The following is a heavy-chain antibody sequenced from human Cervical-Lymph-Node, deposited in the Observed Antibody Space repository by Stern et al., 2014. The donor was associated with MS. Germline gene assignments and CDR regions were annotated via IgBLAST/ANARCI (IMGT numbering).Heavy chain of an antibody. V-gene: IGHV1-69*09. Sequence: VQLVESGAEVKKPGSSVNVSCKASGGTFISSYAITWMRQAPGQGLAWMGRIIPILGLPNYAQKFQGRVTFTADTSTSTTYMELSSLTSEDTAVYYCARGVVSNRAAATQHNLFDPWGQGTLVTVSS. D-gene: IGHD2-15*01. CDR2: IIPILGLP. J-gene: IGHJ5*02. CDR3: ARGVVSNRAAATQHNLFDP. CDR1: GGTFISSYA.